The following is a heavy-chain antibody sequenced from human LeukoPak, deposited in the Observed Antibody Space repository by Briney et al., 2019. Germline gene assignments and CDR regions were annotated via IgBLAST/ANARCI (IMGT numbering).Heavy chain of an antibody. J-gene: IGHJ3*02. CDR2: INYSGRT. CDR1: GGSISTYY. CDR3: ARDTYYYDNGDFIDAFDI. V-gene: IGHV4-59*01. Sequence: SETLSLTCTVSGGSISTYYWSWVRQSPGKGLEWIGYINYSGRTNSSPSLKSRVAISVDTSKNQFSLRLSSVTAADTAVYYCARDTYYYDNGDFIDAFDIWGQGTMVTVSS. D-gene: IGHD3-22*01.